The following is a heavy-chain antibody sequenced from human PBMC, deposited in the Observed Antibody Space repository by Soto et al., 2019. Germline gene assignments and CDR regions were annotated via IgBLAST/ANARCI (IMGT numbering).Heavy chain of an antibody. CDR1: GYSFTSYW. CDR3: VRLETLVAYDILTGYYCHY. Sequence: PGESLKISCKGSGYSFTSYWIGWVRQMPGKGLEWMGIIYPGDSDTRYSPSFQGQVTISADKSISTAYLQWSSLKASDTAMYYCVRLETLVAYDILTGYYCHYWGQGTPVTVSS. V-gene: IGHV5-51*01. J-gene: IGHJ4*02. D-gene: IGHD3-9*01. CDR2: IYPGDSDT.